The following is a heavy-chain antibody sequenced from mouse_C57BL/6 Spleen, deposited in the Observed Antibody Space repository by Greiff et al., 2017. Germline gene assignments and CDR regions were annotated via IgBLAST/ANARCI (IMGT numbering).Heavy chain of an antibody. CDR2: IYPRSGNT. CDR1: GYTFTSYG. Sequence: QVQLQQSGAELARPGASVKLSCKASGYTFTSYGISWVKQRTGQGLEWIGEIYPRSGNTYYNEKFKGKATLTADKSSSTAYMELRSLTSEDSAVYFCARETGGYYYFDYWGQGTTLTVSS. D-gene: IGHD4-1*01. CDR3: ARETGGYYYFDY. J-gene: IGHJ2*01. V-gene: IGHV1-81*01.